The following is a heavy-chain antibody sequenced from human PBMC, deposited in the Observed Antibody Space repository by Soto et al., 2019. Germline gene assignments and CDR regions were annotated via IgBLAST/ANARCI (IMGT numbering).Heavy chain of an antibody. J-gene: IGHJ4*02. Sequence: PSETMSLTCTVSGGSISSYYGSWIRQPPGKGLEWIGYIYYSGSTNYNPSLKSRVTISVDTSKNQFSLKLSSVTAADTAVYYCAGRYFDWSLDYWGQGTLVTVSS. D-gene: IGHD3-9*01. CDR2: IYYSGST. V-gene: IGHV4-59*01. CDR3: AGRYFDWSLDY. CDR1: GGSISSYY.